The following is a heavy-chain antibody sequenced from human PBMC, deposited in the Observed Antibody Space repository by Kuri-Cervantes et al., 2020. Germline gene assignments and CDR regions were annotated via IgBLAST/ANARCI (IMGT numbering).Heavy chain of an antibody. J-gene: IGHJ4*02. CDR3: ASGGVVPAALFVY. CDR1: GFTFSDYY. V-gene: IGHV3-11*01. CDR2: ISSSGSTI. Sequence: GGSLRLSCAASGFTFSDYYMSWVRQAPGKGLEWVSYISSSGSTIYYADSVKGRFTISRDNSKNTLYLQMNSLRAEDTAVYYCASGGVVPAALFVYWGQGTLVTVSS. D-gene: IGHD2-2*01.